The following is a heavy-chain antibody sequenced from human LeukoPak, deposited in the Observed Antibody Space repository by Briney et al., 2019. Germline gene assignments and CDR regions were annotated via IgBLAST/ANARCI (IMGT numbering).Heavy chain of an antibody. V-gene: IGHV3-30*04. Sequence: GTSLRLSCVASGFTFNYYAIHWVRQAPGKGLEWVAVISFDGKNKFYADSVKGRFTISRDNSKNTLYLQMNSLRAEDTAVYYCAKERKLLPFDCWGQGTLVTVSS. D-gene: IGHD4-23*01. CDR3: AKERKLLPFDC. J-gene: IGHJ4*02. CDR1: GFTFNYYA. CDR2: ISFDGKNK.